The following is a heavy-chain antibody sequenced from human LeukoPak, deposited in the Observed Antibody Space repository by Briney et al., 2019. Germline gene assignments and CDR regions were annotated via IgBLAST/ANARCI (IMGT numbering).Heavy chain of an antibody. Sequence: GGSLRLSCAASGVTLSSYAMGWVRQAPGKGLEWVSAISGSGGSTYYADSVKGRFTISRDNSKNTLYLQMNSLRAEDTAVYYCAKVVAATSYWGQGTLVTVSS. CDR3: AKVVAATSY. J-gene: IGHJ4*02. D-gene: IGHD2-15*01. V-gene: IGHV3-23*01. CDR2: ISGSGGST. CDR1: GVTLSSYA.